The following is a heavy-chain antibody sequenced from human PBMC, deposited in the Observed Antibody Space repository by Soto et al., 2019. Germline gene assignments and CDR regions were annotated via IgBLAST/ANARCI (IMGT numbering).Heavy chain of an antibody. CDR1: GFIFSSYG. CDR3: AKDTRLRLGDLSFDAFDS. Sequence: SLRLSCAASGFIFSSYGMSWVRQAPGKGLAWVSGISGSGGTKYYADSVKGRFTISRDNSKNTLYLQMNSLRAEDTAVYYCAKDTRLRLGDLSFDAFDSWGQGTLVTVSS. V-gene: IGHV3-23*01. CDR2: ISGSGGTK. J-gene: IGHJ4*02. D-gene: IGHD3-16*02.